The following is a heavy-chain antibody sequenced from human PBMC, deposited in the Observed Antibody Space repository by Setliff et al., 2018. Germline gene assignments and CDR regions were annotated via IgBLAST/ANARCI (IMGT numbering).Heavy chain of an antibody. CDR3: ARVVGADGMGIDY. V-gene: IGHV5-51*01. Sequence: PGESLKISCKGSGYRFTSNWIGWVRQMPGKGLEWMGLVFPVDSDTRYSPSFQGQVTISADKSISTASLQWRSLKASDTATYYCARVVGADGMGIDYWGQGTVVTVSS. CDR2: VFPVDSDT. J-gene: IGHJ4*02. D-gene: IGHD2-15*01. CDR1: GYRFTSNW.